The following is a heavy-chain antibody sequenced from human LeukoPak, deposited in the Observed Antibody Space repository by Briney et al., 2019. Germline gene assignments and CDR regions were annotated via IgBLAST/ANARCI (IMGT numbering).Heavy chain of an antibody. D-gene: IGHD1-26*01. Sequence: ASVKVSCKASGYTFTSYAMHWVRQAPGQRLEWMGWINAGNGNTKYSQEFQGGVTITRDTSASTAYMELSSLRSEDMAVYYCARGSLVGATTLDYWGQGTLVTVSS. CDR1: GYTFTSYA. V-gene: IGHV1-3*03. CDR3: ARGSLVGATTLDY. J-gene: IGHJ4*02. CDR2: INAGNGNT.